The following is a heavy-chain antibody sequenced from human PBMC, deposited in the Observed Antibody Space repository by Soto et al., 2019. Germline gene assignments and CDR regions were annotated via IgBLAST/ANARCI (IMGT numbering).Heavy chain of an antibody. D-gene: IGHD1-1*01. CDR1: GYTFTGYY. CDR2: INPNSGGT. J-gene: IGHJ6*02. CDR3: ARGTTGTTSFYYYYYGMDV. V-gene: IGHV1-2*04. Sequence: AAVKVSCKASGYTFTGYYMHWVRQAPGQGLEWMGWINPNSGGTNYAQKFQGWVTMTRDTSISTAYMELSRLRSDDTAVYYCARGTTGTTSFYYYYYGMDVWGQGTTVTVSS.